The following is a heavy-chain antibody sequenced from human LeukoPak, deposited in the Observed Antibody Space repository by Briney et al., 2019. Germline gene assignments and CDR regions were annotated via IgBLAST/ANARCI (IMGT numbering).Heavy chain of an antibody. V-gene: IGHV1-2*02. CDR3: AREPGRNDAFDI. J-gene: IGHJ3*02. CDR2: INPNSGGT. CDR1: GYTFTGYY. D-gene: IGHD2-15*01. Sequence: ASVTVSCKASGYTFTGYYMHWVRQAPGQGLEWMGWINPNSGGTNYAQKFQGRVTMTRDTSISTAYMELSRLRSDDTAVYYCAREPGRNDAFDIWGQGTMVTVSS.